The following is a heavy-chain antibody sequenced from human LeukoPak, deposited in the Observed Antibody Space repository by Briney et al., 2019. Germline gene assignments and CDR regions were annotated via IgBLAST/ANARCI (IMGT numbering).Heavy chain of an antibody. D-gene: IGHD6-19*01. V-gene: IGHV4-34*01. Sequence: SETLSLTCAVYGGSFSGYYWSWIRQPPGKGLEWIGEINHSGSTNYNPSLKRRVTISVDTSKNQFSLKLSSVTAADTAVYYCARDGSGGYYYFDYWGQGTLVTVSS. J-gene: IGHJ4*02. CDR1: GGSFSGYY. CDR2: INHSGST. CDR3: ARDGSGGYYYFDY.